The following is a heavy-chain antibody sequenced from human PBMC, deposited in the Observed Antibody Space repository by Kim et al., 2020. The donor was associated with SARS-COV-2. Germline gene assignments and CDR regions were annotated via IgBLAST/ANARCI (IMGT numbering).Heavy chain of an antibody. V-gene: IGHV3-30*18. Sequence: GGSLRLSCAASGFTFSSYGMHWVRQAPGKGLEWVAVISYDGSNKYYADSVKGRFTISRDNSKNTLYLQMNSLRAEDTAVYYCAKAVQLVHIYYYYYGMDVWGQGTTVTVSS. D-gene: IGHD6-6*01. CDR1: GFTFSSYG. CDR3: AKAVQLVHIYYYYYGMDV. J-gene: IGHJ6*02. CDR2: ISYDGSNK.